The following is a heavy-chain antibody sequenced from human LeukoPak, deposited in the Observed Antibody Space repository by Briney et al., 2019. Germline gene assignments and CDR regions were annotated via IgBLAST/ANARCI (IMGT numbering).Heavy chain of an antibody. V-gene: IGHV3-33*06. D-gene: IGHD2-15*01. Sequence: PGKSLRLSCAASGFTFRSYGMHWVRQAPGKGLEWVAVIWYDGSNKYYADSVKGRFTISRDNSENTLYLQMNSLRAEDTALYYCAKEFHIVVVVAAAGNAFDIWGQGTMVTVSS. CDR3: AKEFHIVVVVAAAGNAFDI. J-gene: IGHJ3*02. CDR2: IWYDGSNK. CDR1: GFTFRSYG.